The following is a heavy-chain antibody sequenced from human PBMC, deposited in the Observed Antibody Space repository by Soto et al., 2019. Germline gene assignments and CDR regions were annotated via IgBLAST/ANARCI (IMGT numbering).Heavy chain of an antibody. Sequence: PGGSLRLSCAASGFTFSSYAMHWVRQAPGKGLEWVAVISYDGSNKYYADSVKGRFTISRDNSKNTLYLQMNSLRAEDTAVYYCASGSIAVAFDIWGQGTMVTVS. CDR3: ASGSIAVAFDI. J-gene: IGHJ3*02. CDR2: ISYDGSNK. D-gene: IGHD6-6*01. V-gene: IGHV3-30-3*01. CDR1: GFTFSSYA.